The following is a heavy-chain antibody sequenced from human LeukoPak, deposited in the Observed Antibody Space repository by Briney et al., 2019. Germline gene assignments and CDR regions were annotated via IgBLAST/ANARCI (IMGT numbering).Heavy chain of an antibody. D-gene: IGHD6-19*01. Sequence: PWTSLRLSCAASGLTFHNFGMVWVRQAPGKGLQWVAAIDPDGNDNYYADSARGRFVISRDNSNHTLYLQIYSPTVVDTAVYYCARDSDTSGNHWFFDVWGRGTLVIASS. V-gene: IGHV3-30*12. CDR1: GLTFHNFG. CDR3: ARDSDTSGNHWFFDV. CDR2: IDPDGNDN. J-gene: IGHJ2*01.